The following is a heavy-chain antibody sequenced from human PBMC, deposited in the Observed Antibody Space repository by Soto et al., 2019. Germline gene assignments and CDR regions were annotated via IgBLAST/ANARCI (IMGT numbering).Heavy chain of an antibody. CDR2: IYSSGST. J-gene: IGHJ5*02. D-gene: IGHD3-3*01. CDR1: GGTLSGYY. CDR3: ARGQRFSDWFDP. Sequence: SETLSLTCTVTGGTLSGYYWTWIRQSAGGGLEWIGRIYSSGSTNYNPSLKSRVTISLDTSMSHFSLRLRSVSAADAAVYYCARGQRFSDWFDPWGQGTLVTVSS. V-gene: IGHV4-4*07.